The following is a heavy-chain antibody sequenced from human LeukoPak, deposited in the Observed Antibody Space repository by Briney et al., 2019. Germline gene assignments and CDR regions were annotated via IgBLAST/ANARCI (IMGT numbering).Heavy chain of an antibody. CDR2: VHNVGST. CDR3: ARHAEYNSGWHFYLDH. CDR1: GVSTANGIYY. Sequence: SETLSLTCTVSGVSTANGIYYWAWIRQSPGKGLEWIGSVHNVGSTYYNLSLRSRVTMSIDTSKNQFSLRLNSVTAADTAVYYCARHAEYNSGWHFYLDHWGQGILVTVSS. V-gene: IGHV4-39*01. J-gene: IGHJ4*02. D-gene: IGHD6-19*01.